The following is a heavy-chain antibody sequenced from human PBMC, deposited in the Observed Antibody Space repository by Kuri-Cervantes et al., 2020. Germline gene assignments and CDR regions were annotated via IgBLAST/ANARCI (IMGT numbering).Heavy chain of an antibody. V-gene: IGHV4-39*07. CDR1: GGSISSSSYY. D-gene: IGHD4-11*01. CDR3: ARDHYSNYVWGMNWFDP. CDR2: IYYSGST. Sequence: GSLRLSCTVSGGSISSSSYYWGWIRQPPGKGLEWIGSIYYSGSTYYNPTLQSRVTISVDTSKNQFSLKLSSVTAADTAVYYCARDHYSNYVWGMNWFDPWGQGTLVTVSS. J-gene: IGHJ5*02.